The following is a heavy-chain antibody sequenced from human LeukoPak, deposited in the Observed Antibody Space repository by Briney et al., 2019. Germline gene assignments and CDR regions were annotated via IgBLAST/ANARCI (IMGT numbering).Heavy chain of an antibody. CDR2: INPSGGST. CDR1: GYTFTSYY. Sequence: GASVKVSCKVSGYTFTSYYMHWVRQAPGQGLEWMGIINPSGGSTSYAQKLQGRVTMTRDTSTSTVYMELSSLRSEDTAVYYCARDSSSFLDYWGQGTLVTVSS. D-gene: IGHD6-6*01. J-gene: IGHJ4*02. CDR3: ARDSSSFLDY. V-gene: IGHV1-46*01.